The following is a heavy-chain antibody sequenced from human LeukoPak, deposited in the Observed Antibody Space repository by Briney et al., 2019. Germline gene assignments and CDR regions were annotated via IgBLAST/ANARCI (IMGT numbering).Heavy chain of an antibody. CDR3: AKDRSGAVAGSDY. V-gene: IGHV3-33*06. J-gene: IGHJ4*02. D-gene: IGHD6-19*01. CDR2: IWYDGSNK. Sequence: GGSLRLSCAASGFTFSSYGMHWVRQAPGKGLEWVAVIWYDGSNKYYADSVKGRFTISRDNSKNTLDLQMNSPRAEDTAVYYCAKDRSGAVAGSDYWGQGTLVTVSS. CDR1: GFTFSSYG.